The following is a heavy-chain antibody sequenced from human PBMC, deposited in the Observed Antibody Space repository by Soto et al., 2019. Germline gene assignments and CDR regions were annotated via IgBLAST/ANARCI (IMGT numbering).Heavy chain of an antibody. CDR1: GFTFSKYG. CDR2: ISYDGSVT. Sequence: QVQLVESGGGVVQPGRSLRLSCAASGFTFSKYGMHWVRQAPGKGLEWVAIISYDGSVTYFGDSVRGRFTISRDDSQHTLFLQISSLRPEDTAVYYCAKPSEPFRAPYYFDSWGQGTLVTFSS. CDR3: AKPSEPFRAPYYFDS. D-gene: IGHD1-26*01. J-gene: IGHJ4*02. V-gene: IGHV3-30*18.